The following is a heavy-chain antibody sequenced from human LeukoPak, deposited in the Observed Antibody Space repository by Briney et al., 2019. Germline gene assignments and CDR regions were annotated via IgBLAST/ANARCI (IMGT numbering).Heavy chain of an antibody. Sequence: GGSLRLSCAASGFTVNSHYMNWVRRTPGKGLEWVSIIYSGGSTNYADSVKGRFTISRDNSKNTLYPQMNSLRAEDTAVYYCARGEPTRPAPFDFWGQGTLVTVSS. CDR1: GFTVNSHY. CDR3: ARGEPTRPAPFDF. CDR2: IYSGGST. D-gene: IGHD6-6*01. V-gene: IGHV3-53*01. J-gene: IGHJ4*02.